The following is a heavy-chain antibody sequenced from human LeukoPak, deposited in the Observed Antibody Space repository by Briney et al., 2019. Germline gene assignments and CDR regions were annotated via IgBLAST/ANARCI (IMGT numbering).Heavy chain of an antibody. V-gene: IGHV4-34*01. D-gene: IGHD3/OR15-3a*01. Sequence: PSETLSLTCAVYGGSFSGYYWSWIRQPPGKGLEWLGEINHSGSTNYNPSLKSRVTISVDTSKNQLSLQLSSVTAADTAVYYCARQTGSGLFILPGGQGTLVTVSS. CDR2: INHSGST. J-gene: IGHJ4*02. CDR1: GGSFSGYY. CDR3: ARQTGSGLFILP.